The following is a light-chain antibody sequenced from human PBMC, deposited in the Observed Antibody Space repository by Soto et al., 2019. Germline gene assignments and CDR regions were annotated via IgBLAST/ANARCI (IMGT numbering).Light chain of an antibody. V-gene: IGLV6-57*01. Sequence: FMLTQPHSVSESPGKTVIISCTRSSGSIASNYVHWYQQRPGSSPTTVIYEDNQRPSGVPDRFSGSIDSASNSASLTISGLETEDEADYYCQSYDATNQVFGGGTQLTVL. CDR1: SGSIASNY. J-gene: IGLJ3*02. CDR3: QSYDATNQV. CDR2: EDN.